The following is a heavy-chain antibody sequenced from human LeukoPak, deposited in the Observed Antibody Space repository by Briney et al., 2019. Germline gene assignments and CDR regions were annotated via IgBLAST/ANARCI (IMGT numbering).Heavy chain of an antibody. Sequence: GGSLRLSCAASGFNFRSYWMHWVRQAPGKGLVWVSRINGDGSSTTYADSVKGRFTISRDKAKNTLYLQMNSLRAEDTAVYYCARVIASAGIFDSWGQGTLVTVSS. J-gene: IGHJ4*02. D-gene: IGHD6-13*01. CDR1: GFNFRSYW. V-gene: IGHV3-74*01. CDR2: INGDGSST. CDR3: ARVIASAGIFDS.